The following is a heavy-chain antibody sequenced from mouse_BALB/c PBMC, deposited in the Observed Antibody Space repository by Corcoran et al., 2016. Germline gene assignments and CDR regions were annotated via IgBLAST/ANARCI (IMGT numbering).Heavy chain of an antibody. CDR3: ARRNYYGSSYDY. D-gene: IGHD1-1*01. V-gene: IGHV1-18*01. J-gene: IGHJ2*01. CDR1: GYTFTDYN. Sequence: EVLLQQSGPELVKPGASVKIPCKASGYTFTDYNMDWVKQSHGKSLEWIGDINPNNGGTIYNQKFKGKATLTVDKSSSTAYMELRSLTSEDTAVYYCARRNYYGSSYDYWGQGTTLTVSS. CDR2: INPNNGGT.